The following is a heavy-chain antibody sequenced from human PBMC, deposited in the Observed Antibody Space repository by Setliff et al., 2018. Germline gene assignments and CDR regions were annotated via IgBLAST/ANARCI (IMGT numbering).Heavy chain of an antibody. V-gene: IGHV4-39*01. CDR1: GGPINSDRYY. CDR2: MYSSGST. J-gene: IGHJ4*02. CDR3: ASHPRVTIFGVVAFDY. Sequence: ETLSLICTVSGGPINSDRYYWGWIRQPPGKGLEWIGSMYSSGSTYYNPSLKSRVTISVDTSQNQFSLKLSSVTAADTAAYYCASHPRVTIFGVVAFDYWGQGIRVTSPQ. D-gene: IGHD3-3*01.